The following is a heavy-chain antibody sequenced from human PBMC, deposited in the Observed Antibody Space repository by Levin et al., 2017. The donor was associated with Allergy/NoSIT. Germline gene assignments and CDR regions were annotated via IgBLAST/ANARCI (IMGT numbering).Heavy chain of an antibody. CDR2: IIPILGIA. V-gene: IGHV1-69*04. J-gene: IGHJ4*02. CDR1: GGTFSSYA. D-gene: IGHD3-10*01. Sequence: SVKASCKASGGTFSSYAISWVRQAPGQGLEWMGRIIPILGIANYAQKFQGRVTITADKSTSTAYMELSSLRSEDTAVYYCARGGITMVRGVMPYFDYWGQGTLVTVSS. CDR3: ARGGITMVRGVMPYFDY.